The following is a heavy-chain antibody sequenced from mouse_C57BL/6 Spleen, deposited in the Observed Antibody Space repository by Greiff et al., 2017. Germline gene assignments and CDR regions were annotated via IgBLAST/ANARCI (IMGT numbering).Heavy chain of an antibody. CDR2: IYPGSGST. CDR3: ARRAAQVYYFDY. V-gene: IGHV1-55*01. Sequence: QVHVKQPGAELVKPGASVKMSCKASGYTFTSYWITWVKQRPGQGLEWIGDIYPGSGSTNYNEKFKSKATLTVDTSSSTAYMQLSSLTSEDSAVYYCARRAAQVYYFDYWGQGTTLTVSS. J-gene: IGHJ2*01. CDR1: GYTFTSYW. D-gene: IGHD3-2*02.